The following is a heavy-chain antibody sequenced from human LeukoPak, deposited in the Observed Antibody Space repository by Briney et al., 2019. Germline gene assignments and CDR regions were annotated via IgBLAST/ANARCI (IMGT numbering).Heavy chain of an antibody. V-gene: IGHV3-7*04. CDR2: IKGDGSEK. D-gene: IGHD1-1*01. CDR3: AKEGDWNLDY. J-gene: IGHJ4*02. Sequence: PGGSLRLSCVASDFNFRSNWMDWVRQAPGKGLERVANIKGDGSEKNYVDSVKGRFSISRDNAKNSLYLEMNSLRAEDTGVYYCAKEGDWNLDYWGQGALVTVSS. CDR1: DFNFRSNW.